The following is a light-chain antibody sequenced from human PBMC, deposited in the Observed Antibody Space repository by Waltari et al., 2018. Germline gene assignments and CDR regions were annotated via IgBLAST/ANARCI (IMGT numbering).Light chain of an antibody. CDR2: AAS. CDR1: QGINDY. Sequence: AIQLTQSPSSLSASVGARVTITCRASQGINDYLAWYQQKPGKAPKLLIYAASTLQSGVPSRFSGSGSGTDFTLKISRVEAEDVGVYYCMQGTHWPRTFGQGTKVQIK. CDR3: MQGTHWPRT. J-gene: IGKJ1*01. V-gene: IGKV1-6*01.